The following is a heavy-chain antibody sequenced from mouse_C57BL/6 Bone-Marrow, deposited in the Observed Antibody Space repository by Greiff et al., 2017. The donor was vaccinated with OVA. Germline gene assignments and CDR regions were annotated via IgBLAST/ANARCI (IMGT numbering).Heavy chain of an antibody. CDR2: IWSGGST. Sequence: QVQLQQSGPGLVQPSQSLSITCTVSGFSLTSYGVHWVRQSPGKGLEWLGVIWSGGSTDYNAAFISRLSISKDNSKSQVFFKMNSLQADDTAIYYCAREDYDYGFAYWGQGTLVTVSA. J-gene: IGHJ3*01. V-gene: IGHV2-2*01. CDR3: AREDYDYGFAY. CDR1: GFSLTSYG. D-gene: IGHD2-4*01.